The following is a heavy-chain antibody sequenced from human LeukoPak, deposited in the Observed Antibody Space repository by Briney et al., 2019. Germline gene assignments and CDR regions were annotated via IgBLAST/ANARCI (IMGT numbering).Heavy chain of an antibody. J-gene: IGHJ5*02. CDR1: GYTFTSYA. Sequence: ASVKVSCKASGYTFTSYAVHWVRQAPGQRLEWMGWINAGNGNTKYSQKLQGRVTITRDTSASTAYMELSSLRSEDTAVYYCARDPTGITIFGVVIGWFDPWGQGTLVTVSS. CDR3: ARDPTGITIFGVVIGWFDP. D-gene: IGHD3-3*01. CDR2: INAGNGNT. V-gene: IGHV1-3*01.